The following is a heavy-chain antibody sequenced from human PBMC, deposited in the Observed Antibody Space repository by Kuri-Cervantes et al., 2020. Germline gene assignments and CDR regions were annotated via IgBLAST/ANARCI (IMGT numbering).Heavy chain of an antibody. CDR2: ISYDGSNK. Sequence: GGSLRLSCAASGFTFSSYGMHWVRQAPGKGLEWVAVISYDGSNKYYADSVKGRFTISRDNAKNTLYLQMSSLRAEDTAVYYCARDPFAIAAWGDYYYGMDVWGQGTTVTVSS. J-gene: IGHJ6*02. CDR3: ARDPFAIAAWGDYYYGMDV. V-gene: IGHV3-30*03. D-gene: IGHD6-6*01. CDR1: GFTFSSYG.